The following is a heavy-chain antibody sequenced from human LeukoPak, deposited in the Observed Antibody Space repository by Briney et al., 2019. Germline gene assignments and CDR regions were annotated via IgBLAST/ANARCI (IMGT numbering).Heavy chain of an antibody. CDR2: IYYSGST. D-gene: IGHD2-15*01. V-gene: IGHV4-59*01. CDR1: GGSISSYY. CDR3: ARSVDYCSGGSCYSIFDY. Sequence: SETLSLTCTVSGGSISSYYWSWIRQPPGKGLERIGYIYYSGSTNYNPSLKSRVTISVDTSKNQFSLKLSSVTAADTAVYYCARSVDYCSGGSCYSIFDYWGQGTLVTVSS. J-gene: IGHJ4*02.